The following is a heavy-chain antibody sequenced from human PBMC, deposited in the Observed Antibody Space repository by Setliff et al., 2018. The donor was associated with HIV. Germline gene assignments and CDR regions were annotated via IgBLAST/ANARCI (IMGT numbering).Heavy chain of an antibody. CDR2: MNHNSGVS. Sequence: ASVKVSCKPSGHTFTNYDIHWMRRATGQGLEWMGWMNHNSGVSGYALKFHDRVTMTRDTSITTAYMELSSLTSEDTAVYYCARGKGVGGVIITGGLDVWGQGTTVTVSS. J-gene: IGHJ6*02. CDR1: GHTFTNYD. V-gene: IGHV1-8*01. CDR3: ARGKGVGGVIITGGLDV. D-gene: IGHD3-10*01.